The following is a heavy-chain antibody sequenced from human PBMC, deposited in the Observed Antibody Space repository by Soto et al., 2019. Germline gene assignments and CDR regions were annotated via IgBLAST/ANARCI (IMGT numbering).Heavy chain of an antibody. V-gene: IGHV4-59*01. J-gene: IGHJ5*02. CDR1: GGSISSYY. D-gene: IGHD5-12*01. CDR2: IYYSGST. CDR3: ARNSGYSGYDQRPWFDP. Sequence: PSETLSLTCTVPGGSISSYYWSWIRQPPGKGLEWIGYIYYSGSTNYNPSLKSRVTISVDTSKNQFSLKLSSVTAADTAVYYCARNSGYSGYDQRPWFDPWGQGTLVTVS.